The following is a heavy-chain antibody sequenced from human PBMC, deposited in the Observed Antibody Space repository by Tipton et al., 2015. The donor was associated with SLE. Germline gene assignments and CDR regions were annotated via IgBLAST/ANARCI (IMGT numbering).Heavy chain of an antibody. CDR3: ARDHPIAAYAFDI. V-gene: IGHV4-34*01. D-gene: IGHD6-13*01. J-gene: IGHJ3*02. Sequence: LRLSCAVYGASFSGYYWSWIRQPPGKGLEWIGEINHSGSTNYNPSLKSRVTISVDTSKNQFSLKLSSVTAADTAVYYCARDHPIAAYAFDIWGQGTMVTVSS. CDR2: INHSGST. CDR1: GASFSGYY.